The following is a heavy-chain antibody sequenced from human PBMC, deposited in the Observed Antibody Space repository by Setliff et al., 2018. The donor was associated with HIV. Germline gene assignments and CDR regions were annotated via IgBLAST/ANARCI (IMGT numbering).Heavy chain of an antibody. CDR1: GGSLSDYY. CDR3: ARVRDYGGNFFDY. V-gene: IGHV4-34*01. Sequence: SETLSLTCGVYGGSLSDYYWSWIRQPPGKGLEWIGEINHSGSSNYNPSLKRRVTISADTSKNQFSLRLTSVTAADTAVYYCARVRDYGGNFFDYWGQGTLVTVSS. J-gene: IGHJ4*02. D-gene: IGHD4-17*01. CDR2: INHSGSS.